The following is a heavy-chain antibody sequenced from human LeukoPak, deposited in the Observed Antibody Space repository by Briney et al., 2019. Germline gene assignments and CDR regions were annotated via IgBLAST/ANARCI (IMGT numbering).Heavy chain of an antibody. V-gene: IGHV3-30*02. J-gene: IGHJ4*02. D-gene: IGHD3-10*01. Sequence: GGSLRLSCAASGFTFSSYGMHWVRQAPGKGLEWVAFIRYDGSNKYYADSVKGRFTISRDNSKNTLYLQMNSLRAEDTAVYYCAKDSWSYYYGSGSSYFDYWGQGTLVTVSS. CDR3: AKDSWSYYYGSGSSYFDY. CDR2: IRYDGSNK. CDR1: GFTFSSYG.